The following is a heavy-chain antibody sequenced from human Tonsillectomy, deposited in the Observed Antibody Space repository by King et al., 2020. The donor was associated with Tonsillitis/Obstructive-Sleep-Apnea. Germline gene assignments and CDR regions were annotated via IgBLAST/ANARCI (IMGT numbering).Heavy chain of an antibody. Sequence: VQLVESGGGVVQPGRSLRLSCAASGFTFSSYAMHWVRQAPGKGLEWVAVISYDGSNKYYADSVKGRFTISRDNSKNTRYLQMNSLRAEDTAVYYCAGDNNYYDFWSGYYRRYYYYYYMDVWGKGTTVTVSS. CDR1: GFTFSSYA. V-gene: IGHV3-30*01. J-gene: IGHJ6*03. CDR3: AGDNNYYDFWSGYYRRYYYYYYMDV. D-gene: IGHD3-3*01. CDR2: ISYDGSNK.